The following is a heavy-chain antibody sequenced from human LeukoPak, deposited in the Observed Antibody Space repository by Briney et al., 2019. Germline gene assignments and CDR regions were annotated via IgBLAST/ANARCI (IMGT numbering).Heavy chain of an antibody. CDR3: ARDYRPNYYGSGSYYRWFDP. CDR2: IYYSGNT. Sequence: SETLSLTCTVSGGSISDYYWSWIRQPPGKGLEWIGYIYYSGNTNYNPSLKSRVTMSVDTSKNQFSLKLSSVTAADTAVYYCARDYRPNYYGSGSYYRWFDPWGQGTLVTVSS. CDR1: GGSISDYY. J-gene: IGHJ5*02. D-gene: IGHD3-10*01. V-gene: IGHV4-59*12.